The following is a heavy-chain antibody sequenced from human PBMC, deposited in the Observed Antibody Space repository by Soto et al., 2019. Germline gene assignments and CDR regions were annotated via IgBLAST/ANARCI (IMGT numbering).Heavy chain of an antibody. D-gene: IGHD2-15*01. CDR3: AKRRGAGVHFDY. V-gene: IGHV3-23*01. CDR2: VSIGGST. Sequence: GGSLRLSCAASGFTFSSYAMGWVRQGPGKGLAWVAVVSIGGSTHYADSVRGRFTISRDNSKNTLSLQMNSLTAEDTAVYFCAKRRGAGVHFDYWGQGALVTVS. J-gene: IGHJ4*02. CDR1: GFTFSSYA.